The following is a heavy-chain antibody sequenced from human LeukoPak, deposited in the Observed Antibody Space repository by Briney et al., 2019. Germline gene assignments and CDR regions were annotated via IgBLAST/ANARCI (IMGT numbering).Heavy chain of an antibody. J-gene: IGHJ4*02. CDR2: IRYDGSNK. D-gene: IGHD2-15*01. Sequence: PGGSLRHSCAASGFTFSSYGMHWVRQAPGKGLEWVAFIRYDGSNKYYADSVKGRFTISRDNAKNSLYLQMDSLTAEDTAVYYCARDSTYSSGSRFYDRFDYWGQGTLVTVSS. CDR1: GFTFSSYG. V-gene: IGHV3-30*02. CDR3: ARDSTYSSGSRFYDRFDY.